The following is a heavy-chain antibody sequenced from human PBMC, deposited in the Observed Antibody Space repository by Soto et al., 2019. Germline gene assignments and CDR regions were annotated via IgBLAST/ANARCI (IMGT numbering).Heavy chain of an antibody. Sequence: QVQLVQSGAEVMKPGASVKVSCKASGYTCTSYYMHWVRQAPGQGLEWMGIINPSGGSTSYAQKFQGRVTMTRDTSTSTVYMELSSLRSEDTAVYYCARVQDSVVVVAATRNHYFDYWGQGTLVTVSS. CDR2: INPSGGST. D-gene: IGHD2-15*01. CDR1: GYTCTSYY. V-gene: IGHV1-46*03. CDR3: ARVQDSVVVVAATRNHYFDY. J-gene: IGHJ4*02.